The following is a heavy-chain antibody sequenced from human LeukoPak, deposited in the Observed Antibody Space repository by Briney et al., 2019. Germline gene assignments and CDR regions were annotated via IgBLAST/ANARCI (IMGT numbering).Heavy chain of an antibody. CDR3: GRDSPFEWDVFGDSFDI. CDR1: GGFFSGYY. Sequence: SETLSLTCAVYGGFFSGYYGSWIRQPAGKGLEWLGHIYTSGSTNYNPSLRSRVTISMDTSKNLFSLKVSSVTAADTAVYYCGRDSPFEWDVFGDSFDIWGQGTVVSVSS. CDR2: IYTSGST. J-gene: IGHJ3*02. D-gene: IGHD1-26*01. V-gene: IGHV4-4*07.